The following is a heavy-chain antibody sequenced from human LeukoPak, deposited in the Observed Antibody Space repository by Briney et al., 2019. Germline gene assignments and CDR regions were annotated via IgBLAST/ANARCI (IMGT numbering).Heavy chain of an antibody. J-gene: IGHJ4*02. Sequence: GRSLRLSCAGSGFTFSRFWMGWVRKAPGKGLEWVANIKPDGSEKNYGDSVRGRFTISRDNARNSLSLQMNSLRAEDTAVYYCARENYFDYWGQGTLVTVSS. CDR1: GFTFSRFW. CDR2: IKPDGSEK. CDR3: ARENYFDY. V-gene: IGHV3-7*04.